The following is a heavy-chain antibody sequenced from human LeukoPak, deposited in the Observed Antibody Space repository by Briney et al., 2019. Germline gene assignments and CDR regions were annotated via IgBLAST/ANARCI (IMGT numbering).Heavy chain of an antibody. V-gene: IGHV3-30*18. Sequence: GRSLRLSCAASGFTFSSYGMRWVRQAPGKGVEWVAVISYDGSNKYYADSVKGRFTISRDNSKNTLYLQMNSLRAEDTAVYYCAKEVFGVVIIGIDYWGQGTLVTVSS. CDR1: GFTFSSYG. CDR2: ISYDGSNK. D-gene: IGHD3-3*01. J-gene: IGHJ4*02. CDR3: AKEVFGVVIIGIDY.